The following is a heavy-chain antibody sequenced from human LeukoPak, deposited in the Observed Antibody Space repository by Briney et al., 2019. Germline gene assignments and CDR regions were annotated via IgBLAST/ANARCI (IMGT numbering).Heavy chain of an antibody. CDR1: GYTFTSYA. J-gene: IGHJ4*02. V-gene: IGHV1-3*01. CDR2: INGGSGNT. D-gene: IGHD3-22*01. Sequence: ASVKVSCKASGYTFTSYAMHWVRQAPGQRLDWMGWINGGSGNTKYSPEFQGRVTITRDTSASTAYMELSSLRSEDTAVYYCANPRYDSSGYYYVDWGQGTLVTVSS. CDR3: ANPRYDSSGYYYVD.